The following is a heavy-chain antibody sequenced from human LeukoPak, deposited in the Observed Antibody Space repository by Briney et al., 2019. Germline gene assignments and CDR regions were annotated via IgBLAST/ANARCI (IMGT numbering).Heavy chain of an antibody. CDR2: ISWNSGSI. Sequence: GGSLRLSCAASGFTFDDYAMHWVRQAPGKGLEWVSGISWNSGSIGYADSVKGRFTISRDNARNSLYLQMNSLRAEDTAVYYCARDGPLPSDSSGYCDVWGKGTTVTVSS. J-gene: IGHJ6*04. D-gene: IGHD3-22*01. CDR1: GFTFDDYA. V-gene: IGHV3-9*01. CDR3: ARDGPLPSDSSGYCDV.